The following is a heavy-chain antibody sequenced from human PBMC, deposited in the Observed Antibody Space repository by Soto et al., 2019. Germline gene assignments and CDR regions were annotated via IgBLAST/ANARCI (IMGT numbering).Heavy chain of an antibody. CDR1: GFTFDDYA. J-gene: IGHJ5*02. CDR3: AKDHNYDILTGPSSWFDP. CDR2: ISWNSGSI. V-gene: IGHV3-9*01. Sequence: PGGSLRLSCAASGFTFDDYAMHWVRQAPGKGLEGVSGISWNSGSIGYADSVKGRFTISRDNAKNSLYLQMNSLRAEDTALYYCAKDHNYDILTGPSSWFDPWGQGTLVTVSS. D-gene: IGHD3-9*01.